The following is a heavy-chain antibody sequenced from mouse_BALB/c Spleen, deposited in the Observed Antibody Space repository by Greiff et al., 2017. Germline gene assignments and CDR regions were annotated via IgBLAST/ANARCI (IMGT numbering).Heavy chain of an antibody. V-gene: IGHV6-6*02. CDR3: TRDDLLPPYYFDY. D-gene: IGHD1-1*01. CDR1: GFTFSNYW. Sequence: EVKLVESGGGLVQPGGSMKLSCVASGFTFSNYWMNWVRQSPEKGLEWVAEIRLKSNNYATHYAESVKGRFTISRDDSKSSVYLQMNNLRAEDTGIYYCTRDDLLPPYYFDYWGQGTTLTVSS. J-gene: IGHJ2*01. CDR2: IRLKSNNYAT.